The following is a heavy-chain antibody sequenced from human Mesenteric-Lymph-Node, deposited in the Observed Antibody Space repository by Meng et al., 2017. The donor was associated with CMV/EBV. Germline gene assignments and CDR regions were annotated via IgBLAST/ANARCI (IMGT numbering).Heavy chain of an antibody. CDR1: GFNFRTYN. D-gene: IGHD1-1*01. CDR2: ISSSSSTI. J-gene: IGHJ6*02. V-gene: IGHV3-48*04. CDR3: ARFITYLDYYHAMDV. Sequence: GGSLRLSCAASGFNFRTYNMNWVRQAPGKGLEWVSYISSSSSTIYYADTVKGRFTISRDNAKNSLFLQMNSLRAEDTAVYYCARFITYLDYYHAMDVWGQGTTVTVSS.